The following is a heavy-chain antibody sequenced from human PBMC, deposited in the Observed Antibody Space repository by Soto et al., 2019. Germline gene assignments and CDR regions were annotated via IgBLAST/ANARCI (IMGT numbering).Heavy chain of an antibody. J-gene: IGHJ6*02. CDR1: GYNFATYW. CDR2: IYPGDSDT. CDR3: ARRGYSYGLDV. V-gene: IGHV5-51*01. Sequence: GESLKISCKGSGYNFATYWIAWVRQLPGKGPKWMGIIYPGDSDTSYSPSFQGQVTISVDKSISTAYLQWNSLKASDTAVYYCARRGYSYGLDVWGQGTKVTVSS. D-gene: IGHD5-18*01.